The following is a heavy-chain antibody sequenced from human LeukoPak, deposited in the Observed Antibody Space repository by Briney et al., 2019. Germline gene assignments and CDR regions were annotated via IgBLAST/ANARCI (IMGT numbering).Heavy chain of an antibody. J-gene: IGHJ6*02. CDR2: IGTAGDT. V-gene: IGHV3-13*01. Sequence: GGSLRLSCAASGFTFSSYDMHWVRQATGKGLEWVSAIGTAGDTYYPGSVRGRFTISRENAKNSLYLQMNSLRAGDTAVYYCAREKVATYGMDVWGQGTTVTVSS. CDR3: AREKVATYGMDV. CDR1: GFTFSSYD. D-gene: IGHD5-12*01.